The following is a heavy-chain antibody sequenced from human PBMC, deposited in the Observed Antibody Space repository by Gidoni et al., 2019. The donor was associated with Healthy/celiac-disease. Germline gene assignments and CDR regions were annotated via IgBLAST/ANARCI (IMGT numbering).Heavy chain of an antibody. J-gene: IGHJ6*02. CDR2: ISSSGSTI. CDR3: ARDLEYSDGYYYYYYGMDV. V-gene: IGHV3-48*03. D-gene: IGHD5-18*01. CDR1: GFTFSSYE. Sequence: EVQLVESGGGLVQPGGSLRLSCAASGFTFSSYEMNWVRQAPGKGLEWVSYISSSGSTIYYADSVKGRFTISRDNAKNSLYLQMNSLRAEDTAVYYCARDLEYSDGYYYYYYGMDVWGQGTTVTVSS.